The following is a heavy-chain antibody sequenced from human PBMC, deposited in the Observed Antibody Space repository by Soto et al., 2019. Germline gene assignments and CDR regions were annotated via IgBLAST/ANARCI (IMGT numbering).Heavy chain of an antibody. D-gene: IGHD2-8*02. Sequence: EVQLVESGGGLVQPGGSLRLSCAASGFTVSSNYMSWVRQAPGKGLEWVSVIYSGGSTYYADSVKGRFTISRHNSKNTLFLEMNSLRGDDMAVYYCTGEVASGYWGQGTLVTVSS. CDR2: IYSGGST. V-gene: IGHV3-53*04. J-gene: IGHJ4*02. CDR3: TGEVASGY. CDR1: GFTVSSNY.